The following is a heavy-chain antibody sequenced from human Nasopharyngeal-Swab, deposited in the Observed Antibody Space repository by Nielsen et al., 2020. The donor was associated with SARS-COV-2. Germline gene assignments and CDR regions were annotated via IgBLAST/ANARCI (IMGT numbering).Heavy chain of an antibody. Sequence: AASLSLACAGSGFTFSSYAMSWVRQAPGKGLEWVSAISGSGGSTYYADSVKGRFTISRDNSKNTLYLQMNSLRAEDTAVYYCAKDLLAYDILTGYSSWGQGTLVTVSS. J-gene: IGHJ4*02. D-gene: IGHD3-9*01. CDR3: AKDLLAYDILTGYSS. CDR2: ISGSGGST. V-gene: IGHV3-23*01. CDR1: GFTFSSYA.